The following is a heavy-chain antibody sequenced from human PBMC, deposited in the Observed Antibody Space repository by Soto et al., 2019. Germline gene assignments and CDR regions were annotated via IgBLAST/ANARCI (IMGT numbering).Heavy chain of an antibody. CDR3: TTYKRRPTRMDV. J-gene: IGHJ6*02. CDR2: IKSKTDGGTT. CDR1: GFTFSNAW. D-gene: IGHD6-25*01. V-gene: IGHV3-15*01. Sequence: GGSLRLSCAASGFTFSNAWMSWVRQAPGKGLEWVGRIKSKTDGGTTDYAAPVKGRFTIPRDDSKNTLYLQMNSLKTEDTAVYYCTTYKRRPTRMDVWGQGTTVTVSS.